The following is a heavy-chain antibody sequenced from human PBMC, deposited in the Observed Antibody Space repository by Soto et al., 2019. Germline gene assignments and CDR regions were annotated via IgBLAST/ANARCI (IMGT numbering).Heavy chain of an antibody. J-gene: IGHJ6*02. Sequence: PGGSLRLSCAASGFTFSRYSMNWVRQAPGKGLEWVSHISGSSSTIYYTDSVKGRFTVSRDNAKNSLYLQMDSLRDEDTAVYFCAKTSLRAYYYGMDVWRQRTTVTVPS. CDR3: AKTSLRAYYYGMDV. CDR2: ISGSSSTI. CDR1: GFTFSRYS. V-gene: IGHV3-48*02.